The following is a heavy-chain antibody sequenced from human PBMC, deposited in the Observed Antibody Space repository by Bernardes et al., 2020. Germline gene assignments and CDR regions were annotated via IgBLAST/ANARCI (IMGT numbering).Heavy chain of an antibody. CDR1: GFTFSSYS. Sequence: GGYLRLSCAASGFTFSSYSMNWVRQAPGKGLEWVSYISSSSSTIYYADSVKGRFTISRDNAKNSLYLQMNSLRDEDTAVYYCAMIVVVITSDAFDIWGQGTMVTVSS. V-gene: IGHV3-48*02. D-gene: IGHD3-22*01. CDR2: ISSSSSTI. J-gene: IGHJ3*02. CDR3: AMIVVVITSDAFDI.